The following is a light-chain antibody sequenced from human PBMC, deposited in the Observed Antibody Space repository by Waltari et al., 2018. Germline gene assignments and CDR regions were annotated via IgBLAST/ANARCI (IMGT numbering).Light chain of an antibody. CDR1: QSILYSSNNKNY. CDR3: HQYYTTPPHT. J-gene: IGKJ2*01. CDR2: WAS. Sequence: DIVMTQSQDSMAVSLGKRATINCKSSQSILYSSNNKNYLAWYQQKPGQPPKLLIYWASTRESGVPDRFSGSGSGTDFTLTISSLQAEDVAVYYCHQYYTTPPHTFGQGTKLEIK. V-gene: IGKV4-1*01.